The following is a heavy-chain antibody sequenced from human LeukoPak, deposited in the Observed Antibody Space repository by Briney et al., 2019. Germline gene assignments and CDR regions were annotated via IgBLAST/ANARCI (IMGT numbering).Heavy chain of an antibody. CDR2: ISGSGGRT. Sequence: GGSLRLSRAASGFTFRSYAMSWGGQAPGKGLEWVSAISGSGGRTYYADSVKGRFTISRDNSKNTLYLQMNSLRAEDTAVYYCAKDGEYYDFWSGYSGYYYYYMDVWGKGTTVTVSS. J-gene: IGHJ6*03. CDR1: GFTFRSYA. V-gene: IGHV3-23*01. D-gene: IGHD3-3*01. CDR3: AKDGEYYDFWSGYSGYYYYYMDV.